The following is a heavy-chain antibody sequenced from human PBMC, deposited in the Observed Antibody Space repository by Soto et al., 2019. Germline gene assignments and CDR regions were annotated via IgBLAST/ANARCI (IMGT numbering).Heavy chain of an antibody. V-gene: IGHV3-74*01. Sequence: GGSLRLSCAASGFTFSRYWMHWVRQAPGKGLVWVSRINGDGSTINYADSVKGRFIISRDNAKNTLRLRMNSLRAEDTAVYYCARSYEALSHDYWGQGTLVTVSS. D-gene: IGHD3-16*01. CDR1: GFTFSRYW. J-gene: IGHJ4*02. CDR2: INGDGSTI. CDR3: ARSYEALSHDY.